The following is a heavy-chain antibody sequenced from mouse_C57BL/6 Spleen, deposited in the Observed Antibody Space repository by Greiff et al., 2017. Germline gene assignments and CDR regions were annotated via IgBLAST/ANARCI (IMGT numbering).Heavy chain of an antibody. V-gene: IGHV1-18*01. CDR1: GYTFTDYN. Sequence: VQLQQSGPELVKPGASVKIPCKASGYTFTDYNMDWVKQSHGKSLEWIGDINPNNGGTIYNQKFKGKATLTVDKSSSTAYMELRSLTSEDTAVYYCAREITTVVAPHWYFDVWGTGTTVTVSS. CDR3: AREITTVVAPHWYFDV. CDR2: INPNNGGT. D-gene: IGHD1-1*01. J-gene: IGHJ1*03.